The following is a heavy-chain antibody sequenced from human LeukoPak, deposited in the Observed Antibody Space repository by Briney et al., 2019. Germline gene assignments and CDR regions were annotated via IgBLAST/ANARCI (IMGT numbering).Heavy chain of an antibody. CDR3: ARERDSSGYYLIDY. CDR1: GFTFSSYW. V-gene: IGHV3-74*01. D-gene: IGHD3-22*01. J-gene: IGHJ4*02. Sequence: GGSLRLSCAASGFTFSSYWMHWVRQAPGKGLVWVSRINSDGSITTYADSVRGRFTISRDNAKSTLYLQMNSLRAEDTAVYHCARERDSSGYYLIDYWGQGTLVTVSS. CDR2: INSDGSIT.